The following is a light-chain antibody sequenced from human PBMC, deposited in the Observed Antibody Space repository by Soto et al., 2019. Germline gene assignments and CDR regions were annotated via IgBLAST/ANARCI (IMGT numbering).Light chain of an antibody. CDR2: EVS. J-gene: IGLJ2*01. V-gene: IGLV2-14*01. Sequence: SVLTQPASVSGSPGQSITISCTGTSSGVGGYNYVSWYQQHPGKAPKLMIYEVSNRPSGVSNRFSGSKSGNTASLTISGLQAEDEADYYCTSYTSSSTLEVFGGGTQLTVL. CDR3: TSYTSSSTLEV. CDR1: SSGVGGYNY.